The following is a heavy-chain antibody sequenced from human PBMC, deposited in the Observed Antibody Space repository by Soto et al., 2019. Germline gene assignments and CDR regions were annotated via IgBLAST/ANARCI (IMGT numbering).Heavy chain of an antibody. D-gene: IGHD1-1*01. CDR3: AKVITTDISHWYGMDV. CDR1: GFTFSSYP. V-gene: IGHV3-23*01. J-gene: IGHJ6*02. CDR2: ISGSGTS. Sequence: PGGSLRLSCAASGFTFSSYPMVWVRQAPGKGLESISSISGSGTSYYTDSVKGRFTISRDNSENTLYLQMNSLRAEDTAVYYCAKVITTDISHWYGMDVWGQGTTVTVSS.